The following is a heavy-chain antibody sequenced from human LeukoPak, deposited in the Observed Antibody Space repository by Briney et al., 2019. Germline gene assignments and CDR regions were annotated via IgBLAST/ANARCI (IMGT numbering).Heavy chain of an antibody. CDR1: GYTFTSYD. J-gene: IGHJ5*02. CDR2: MNPNSGNT. D-gene: IGHD6-13*01. Sequence: ASVKVSCKASGYTFTSYDINWVRQATGQGLEWMGWMNPNSGNTGYAQKFQGRVTMTRNTSISTAYMELSSLRPEDTAVYYCARGQGSSSWLYNWFDPWGQGTLVTVSS. CDR3: ARGQGSSSWLYNWFDP. V-gene: IGHV1-8*01.